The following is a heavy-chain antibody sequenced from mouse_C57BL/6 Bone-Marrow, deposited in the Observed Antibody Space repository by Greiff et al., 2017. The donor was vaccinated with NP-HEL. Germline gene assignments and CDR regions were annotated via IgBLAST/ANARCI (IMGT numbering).Heavy chain of an antibody. CDR3: ARSRDYYGSSHVHWYFDV. V-gene: IGHV1-63*01. CDR2: IYPGGGYT. D-gene: IGHD1-1*01. CDR1: GYTFTNYW. Sequence: VKLMESGAELVRPGTSVKMSCKASGYTFTNYWIGWAKQRPGHGLEWIGDIYPGGGYTNYNEKFKGKATLTADKSYSTAYMQFSSLTSEDSAIYYCARSRDYYGSSHVHWYFDVWGTGTTVTVSS. J-gene: IGHJ1*03.